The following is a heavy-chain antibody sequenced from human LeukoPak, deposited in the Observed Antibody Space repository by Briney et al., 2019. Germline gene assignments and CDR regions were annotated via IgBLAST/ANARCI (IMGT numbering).Heavy chain of an antibody. V-gene: IGHV1-69*04. CDR1: GGTFSSYA. D-gene: IGHD5-18*01. Sequence: SVQVSCKASGGTFSSYAISGVRQAPGQGLDWMGRIIPILGRANCAQKFQGIVTITADKSTSTAYMELSSLRSEDTAVYYCAAGSGYSYGYFPYYYGMDVWGQGTTVTVSS. CDR2: IIPILGRA. CDR3: AAGSGYSYGYFPYYYGMDV. J-gene: IGHJ6*02.